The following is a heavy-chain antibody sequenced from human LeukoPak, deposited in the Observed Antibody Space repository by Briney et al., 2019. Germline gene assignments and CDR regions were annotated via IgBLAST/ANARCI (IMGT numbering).Heavy chain of an antibody. CDR2: ISSSSSYI. D-gene: IGHD3-3*01. J-gene: IGHJ5*02. CDR3: ARDRARDYDFWSGYYTPLEANWFDP. CDR1: GFTFSSYS. Sequence: GGSLRLPCAASGFTFSSYSMNWVRQAPGKGLEWVSSISSSSSYIYYADSVKGRFTISRDNAKNSLYLQMNSLRAEDTAVYYCARDRARDYDFWSGYYTPLEANWFDPWGQGTLVTVSS. V-gene: IGHV3-21*01.